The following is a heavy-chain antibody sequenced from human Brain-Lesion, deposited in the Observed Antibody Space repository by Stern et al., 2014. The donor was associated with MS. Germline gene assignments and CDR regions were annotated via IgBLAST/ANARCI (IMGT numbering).Heavy chain of an antibody. CDR2: INPNTGGP. CDR3: ARDQRGITIFGVVTDYYYLGMDV. J-gene: IGHJ6*02. V-gene: IGHV1-2*02. Sequence: QVQLVQSGAEVKKPGASVKVSCKTSGYIFTGYYIHWVRQAPGQGLEWMAWINPNTGGPKYAQKFQGRVTMSRDTSISTAYVELSSLTSDDTAVYYCARDQRGITIFGVVTDYYYLGMDVWGQGTKVTVS. CDR1: GYIFTGYY. D-gene: IGHD3-3*01.